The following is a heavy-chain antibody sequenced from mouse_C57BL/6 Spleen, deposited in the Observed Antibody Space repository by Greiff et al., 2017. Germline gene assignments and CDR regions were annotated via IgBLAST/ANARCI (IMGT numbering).Heavy chain of an antibody. D-gene: IGHD2-12*01. V-gene: IGHV5-9-1*02. CDR2: ISSGGDYI. CDR3: TRMGTTDYAMDY. J-gene: IGHJ4*01. Sequence: EVKLMESGEGLVKPGGSLKLSCAASGFTFSSYAMSWVRQTPEKRLEWVAYISSGGDYIYYADTVKGRFTISRDNARNTLYLQMSSLKSEDTAMYYCTRMGTTDYAMDYWGQGTSVTVSS. CDR1: GFTFSSYA.